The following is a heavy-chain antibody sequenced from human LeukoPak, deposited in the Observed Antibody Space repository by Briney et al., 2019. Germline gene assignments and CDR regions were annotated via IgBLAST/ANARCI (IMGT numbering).Heavy chain of an antibody. V-gene: IGHV3-48*03. J-gene: IGHJ4*02. Sequence: GGSLRLSCAASGLTFSSYEMNWVRQAPGKGLEWVSYISSGGSIIYYADSVKGRFTISRDNAKNSLYLQLNTLRAEDTAVYFCARDDYSSSGYIDYWGQGTLVTVSS. CDR2: ISSGGSII. CDR1: GLTFSSYE. D-gene: IGHD3-22*01. CDR3: ARDDYSSSGYIDY.